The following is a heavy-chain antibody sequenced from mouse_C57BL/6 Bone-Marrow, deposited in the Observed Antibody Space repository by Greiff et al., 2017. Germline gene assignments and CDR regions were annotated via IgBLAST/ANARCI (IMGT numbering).Heavy chain of an antibody. CDR1: GFTFSDYG. Sequence: EVKLVESGGGLVKPGGSLKLSCAASGFTFSDYGMHWVRQAPEKGLEWVAYISSGRSTIYYADTVKGRFTISRDNAKNTLFLQMPSLRSEDTAMYYCARGGYPHYYAMDYWGQGTSVTVSS. D-gene: IGHD2-2*01. CDR3: ARGGYPHYYAMDY. CDR2: ISSGRSTI. J-gene: IGHJ4*01. V-gene: IGHV5-17*01.